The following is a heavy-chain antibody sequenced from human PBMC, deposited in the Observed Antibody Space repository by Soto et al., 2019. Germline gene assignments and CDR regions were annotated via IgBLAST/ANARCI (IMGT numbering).Heavy chain of an antibody. V-gene: IGHV3-15*01. J-gene: IGHJ3*02. CDR3: TTGQRGRDSSGYFDAFDI. Sequence: GGSLRLSCAASGFTFSNAWMSWVRQAPGKGLEWVGRIKSKTDGGATDYAAPVKGRFTISRDDSKNTLYLQMNSLKTEDTAVYYCTTGQRGRDSSGYFDAFDIWGQGTMVTVSS. CDR2: IKSKTDGGAT. CDR1: GFTFSNAW. D-gene: IGHD3-22*01.